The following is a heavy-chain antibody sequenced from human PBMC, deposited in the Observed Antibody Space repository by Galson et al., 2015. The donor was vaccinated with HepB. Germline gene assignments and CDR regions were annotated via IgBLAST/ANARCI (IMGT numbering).Heavy chain of an antibody. CDR2: IRHTDIT. J-gene: IGHJ1*01. V-gene: IGHV4-4*02. D-gene: IGHD4/OR15-4a*01. CDR3: VGGVIMAKAAYVQY. Sequence: SETLSLTCAVSGDSISSGLWWTWVRQPPGKGLEWIGEIRHTDITNYNSSLESRVIISIDKSKNQFFLSLNPATAAGTAVYYCVGGVIMAKAAYVQYWGLGTLVTVSS. CDR1: GDSISSGLW.